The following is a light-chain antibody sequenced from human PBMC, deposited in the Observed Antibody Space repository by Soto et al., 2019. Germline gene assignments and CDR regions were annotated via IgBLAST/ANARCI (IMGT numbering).Light chain of an antibody. CDR3: QQSYSTPWT. V-gene: IGKV1-39*01. CDR1: EYIARY. J-gene: IGKJ1*01. CDR2: AAS. Sequence: DLPMTQSPSSLSASVGDRVTITCRASEYIARYLNWYQQKPGKAPTRLVYAASSLESGAPPRFSGTVSGTDFTLTITSLQPEDLATYFCQQSYSTPWTFGQGTKVEL.